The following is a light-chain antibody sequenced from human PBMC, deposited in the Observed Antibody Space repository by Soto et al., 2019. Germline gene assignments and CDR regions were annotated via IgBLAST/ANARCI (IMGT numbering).Light chain of an antibody. V-gene: IGKV3-15*01. J-gene: IGKJ1*01. CDR3: QQYTNWPRT. CDR1: QSLTTD. Sequence: EFVLTQSPGTLSLSPGERATLSCRASQSLTTDLAWYQQRPGQPPRLLIYGASTRATDFPARFSGSGSGTEFTLTISSLQSEDSAVYYCQQYTNWPRTFGQGTKV. CDR2: GAS.